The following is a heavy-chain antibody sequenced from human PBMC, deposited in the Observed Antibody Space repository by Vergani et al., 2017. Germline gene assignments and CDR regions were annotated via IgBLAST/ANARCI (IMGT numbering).Heavy chain of an antibody. Sequence: QVKLQESGPGLVKPSETLSLTCTVSGASVNSYYWSWIRQPPGKGLEWMGYVSFRGDTLSDPSFKGRMTISLNTSSNQFSLYLTSVTAADTAVYYCARSRMYYGAGSPDYWGQGTLVTVSS. J-gene: IGHJ4*02. CDR2: VSFRGDT. CDR3: ARSRMYYGAGSPDY. CDR1: GASVNSYY. V-gene: IGHV4-59*02. D-gene: IGHD3-10*01.